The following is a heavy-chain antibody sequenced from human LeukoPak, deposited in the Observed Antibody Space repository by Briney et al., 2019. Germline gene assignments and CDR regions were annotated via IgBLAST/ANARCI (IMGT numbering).Heavy chain of an antibody. J-gene: IGHJ4*02. CDR2: ISAYNGNT. V-gene: IGHV1-18*01. Sequence: ASVKVSCKASGYTFTSYGISWVRQAPGLGLEWMGWISAYNGNTNYAQKLQGRVTMTTDTSTSTAYMELRSLRSDDTAVYYCARYVDTAMVNDYWGQGTLVTVSS. CDR1: GYTFTSYG. D-gene: IGHD5-18*01. CDR3: ARYVDTAMVNDY.